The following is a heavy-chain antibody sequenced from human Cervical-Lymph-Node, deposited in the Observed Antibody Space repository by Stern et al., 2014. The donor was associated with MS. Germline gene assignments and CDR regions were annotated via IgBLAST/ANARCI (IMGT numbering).Heavy chain of an antibody. CDR3: AGDPDGYVRE. CDR1: GDSFSGFY. V-gene: IGHV4-4*07. J-gene: IGHJ4*02. Sequence: QVQLQESGPGLVKPSETLSLTCTVSGDSFSGFYWSWIRQPAGKGLEWVGRIHASGSIVYNPSLKSRVIMSVDTPKTKLPLKLISVTAADTAIYYCAGDPDGYVREWGRGTRVTVSS. D-gene: IGHD5-12*01. CDR2: IHASGSI.